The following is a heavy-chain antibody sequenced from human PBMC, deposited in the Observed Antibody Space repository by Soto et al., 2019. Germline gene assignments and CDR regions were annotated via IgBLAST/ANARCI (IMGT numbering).Heavy chain of an antibody. J-gene: IGHJ5*02. CDR3: ARDRTWGERNWFDP. V-gene: IGHV1-69*06. CDR2: IIPIFGTA. D-gene: IGHD3-10*01. Sequence: SVKVSCKASGGTFSSYAISWVRQAPGQGLEWMGGIIPIFGTANYAQKFQGRVTITADKSTSTAYMELSSLRSEDTAVYYCARDRTWGERNWFDPWGQGTLVTVSS. CDR1: GGTFSSYA.